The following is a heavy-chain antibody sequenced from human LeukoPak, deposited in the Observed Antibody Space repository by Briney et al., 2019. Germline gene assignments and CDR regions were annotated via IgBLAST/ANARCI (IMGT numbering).Heavy chain of an antibody. CDR2: ICGRGSYT. D-gene: IGHD2-15*01. CDR1: GFTASDYS. V-gene: IGHV3-23*01. CDR3: AKVLLYCSGGSCYPRVFDP. J-gene: IGHJ5*02. Sequence: GGSLRLSCVAPGFTASDYSTTWVRQAPGEGVEWVSDICGRGSYTDYADSVKGRFTISRDNSKNTLYLQMNSLRAEDTAVYYCAKVLLYCSGGSCYPRVFDPWGQGTLVTVSS.